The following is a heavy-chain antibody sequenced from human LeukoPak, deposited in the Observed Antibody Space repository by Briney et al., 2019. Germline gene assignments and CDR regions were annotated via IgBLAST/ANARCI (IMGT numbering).Heavy chain of an antibody. CDR1: GGSISSYY. Sequence: SEARSLTCTVSGGSISSYYWSWIRQPAGKGLEWIGRIYTSGSTNYNPSLKSRVTMSVDTSKNQFSLKLSSVTAADTAVYYCARDLVSSWYEWFDTWGQGTLVTVSS. J-gene: IGHJ5*02. D-gene: IGHD6-13*01. CDR2: IYTSGST. CDR3: ARDLVSSWYEWFDT. V-gene: IGHV4-4*07.